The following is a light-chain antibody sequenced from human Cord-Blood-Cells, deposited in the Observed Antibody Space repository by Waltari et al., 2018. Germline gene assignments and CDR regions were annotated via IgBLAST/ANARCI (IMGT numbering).Light chain of an antibody. CDR3: CSYAGSSTSWV. CDR2: EGS. Sequence: QSALTQPASVSGSPGQSITISCTGTSSDVGSYHLVPWYQQHPGKAPKLMIYEGSKRPSGVSNRFSGSKSGNTASLTISGLRAEDEADYYCCSYAGSSTSWVFGGGTKLTVL. V-gene: IGLV2-23*01. CDR1: SSDVGSYHL. J-gene: IGLJ3*02.